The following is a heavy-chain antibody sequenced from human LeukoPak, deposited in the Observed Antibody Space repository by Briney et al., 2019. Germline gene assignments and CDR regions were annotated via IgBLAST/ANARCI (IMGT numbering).Heavy chain of an antibody. CDR3: ARSGTMTVMVSDFDY. D-gene: IGHD3-22*01. J-gene: IGHJ4*02. V-gene: IGHV1-2*02. CDR2: INPNSGGT. CDR1: GYTFTGYY. Sequence: ASVKVSCKASGYTFTGYYMHWVRQAPGQGLEWMGWINPNSGGTNYAQKFQGRVTMTRDTSISTAYMELSRLRSDDTAMYYCARSGTMTVMVSDFDYWGQGTLVTASS.